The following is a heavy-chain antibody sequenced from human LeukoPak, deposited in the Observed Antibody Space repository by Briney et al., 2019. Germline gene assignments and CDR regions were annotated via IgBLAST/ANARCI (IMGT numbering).Heavy chain of an antibody. CDR1: GFTFDDYG. V-gene: IGHV3-20*04. CDR3: ARAYTSSSGGFDY. J-gene: IGHJ4*02. Sequence: GSLRLSCAASGFTFDDYGMSWVRQAPGEGLEWVSSIDWNGGSTGYADSVKGRFTISRDNAKNSLSLQMNSLRAEDTAFYYCARAYTSSSGGFDYWGQGTLVTVSS. D-gene: IGHD6-6*01. CDR2: IDWNGGST.